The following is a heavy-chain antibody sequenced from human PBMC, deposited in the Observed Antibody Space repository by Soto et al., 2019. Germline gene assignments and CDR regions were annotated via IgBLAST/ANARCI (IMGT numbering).Heavy chain of an antibody. J-gene: IGHJ5*02. CDR2: INPSGGST. D-gene: IGHD6-19*01. V-gene: IGHV1-46*01. CDR3: ARAARTSTAAVGWAKFDP. Sequence: ASVKVSCKASGYTFTSYYMHWVRQAPGQGLEWMGIINPSGGSTSYAQKFQGRVTMTRDTSTSTVYMELSSLRSEDTAVYYCARAARTSTAAVGWAKFDPWGQGTLVTVSS. CDR1: GYTFTSYY.